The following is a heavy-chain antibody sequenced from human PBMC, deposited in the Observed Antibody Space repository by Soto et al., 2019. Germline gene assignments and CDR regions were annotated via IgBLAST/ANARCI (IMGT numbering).Heavy chain of an antibody. V-gene: IGHV3-23*01. Sequence: GGSLRLSCTASRSALFSFDMAWVRQAPGKGLEWVSTISGSGDRKYYADSVRGRFTISRDNSKNTLFLQMNSLRADDTAIYYCARRPDAFDMWGQGTLVTVSS. J-gene: IGHJ3*02. CDR1: RSALFSFD. CDR2: ISGSGDRK. CDR3: ARRPDAFDM.